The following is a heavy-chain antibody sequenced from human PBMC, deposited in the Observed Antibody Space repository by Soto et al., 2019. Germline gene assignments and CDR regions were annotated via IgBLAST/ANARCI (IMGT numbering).Heavy chain of an antibody. Sequence: QVQLVESGGGVVQPGRSLRLSCAASGFTFSSYGMHWVRQAPGKGLEWVAGISYDGSNKYYADSVKGRFTISRDNSKNTLYLQMNSLRAEATAVYYCEKDDDYGDFSDYWGQGTLVTVSS. CDR3: EKDDDYGDFSDY. D-gene: IGHD4-17*01. CDR1: GFTFSSYG. CDR2: ISYDGSNK. J-gene: IGHJ4*02. V-gene: IGHV3-30*18.